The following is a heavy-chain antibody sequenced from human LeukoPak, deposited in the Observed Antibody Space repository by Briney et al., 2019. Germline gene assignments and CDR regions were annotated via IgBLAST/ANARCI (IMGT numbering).Heavy chain of an antibody. CDR2: ISYDGSNK. CDR3: ARVRYSSSSPKWGDAFDI. J-gene: IGHJ3*02. V-gene: IGHV3-30-3*01. CDR1: GFTFSSCA. D-gene: IGHD6-13*01. Sequence: GGSLRLSCAASGFTFSSCAMHWVRQAPGKGLEWVAVISYDGSNKYYADSVKGRFTISRDNSKNTLYLQMNSLRAEDTAVYYCARVRYSSSSPKWGDAFDIWGQGTMVTVSS.